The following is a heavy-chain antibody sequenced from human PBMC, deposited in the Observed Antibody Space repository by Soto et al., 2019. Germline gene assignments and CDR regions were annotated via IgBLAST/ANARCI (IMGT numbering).Heavy chain of an antibody. Sequence: PGGSLRLSCAASGFTFSSYGMHWVRQAPGKGLEWVAVIWYDGSNKYYADSVKGRFTISRDNSKNTLYLQMNSLRAEDTAVYYCARDYVRVATYYYYYGMDVWGQGTTVTVSS. J-gene: IGHJ6*02. V-gene: IGHV3-33*01. CDR1: GFTFSSYG. D-gene: IGHD2-15*01. CDR3: ARDYVRVATYYYYYGMDV. CDR2: IWYDGSNK.